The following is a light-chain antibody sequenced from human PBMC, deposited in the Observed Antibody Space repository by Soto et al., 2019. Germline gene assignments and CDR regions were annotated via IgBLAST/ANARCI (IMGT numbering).Light chain of an antibody. Sequence: EVVMTQSPATLSVSPGERATLSCRASESVSRNLAWYQQKPGQAPRLLIYDASTRATGIPDRFSGSGSGTDFTLTISRLEPEDFAVYYCQQYGSSPVTFGQGTKVDIK. CDR3: QQYGSSPVT. V-gene: IGKV3-20*01. CDR1: ESVSRN. CDR2: DAS. J-gene: IGKJ1*01.